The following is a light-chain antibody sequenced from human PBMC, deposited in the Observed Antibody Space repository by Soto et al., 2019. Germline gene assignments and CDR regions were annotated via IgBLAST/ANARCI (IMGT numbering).Light chain of an antibody. CDR3: SSYTSNTTYV. J-gene: IGLJ1*01. CDR2: EVS. CDR1: SSDVAYYNF. V-gene: IGLV2-14*01. Sequence: QSALTQPASVSGSPGQSITISCTGTSSDVAYYNFVSWYQHHPGKAPRLMIYEVSNRPSGVSNRFSGSKSGNTASLTISGLQAEEEADYYCSSYTSNTTYVFGTGTKVTVL.